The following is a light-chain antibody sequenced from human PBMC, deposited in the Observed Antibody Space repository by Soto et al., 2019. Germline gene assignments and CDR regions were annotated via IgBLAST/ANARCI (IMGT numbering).Light chain of an antibody. Sequence: DIVMTQSAATLSVSQVEIAALSCRASQSVSSSLAWYQQKPGQAPRLLIYGASTRATGIPARFSGSGSGTHFTLTISSLEPEDFVFYYCQQRSNWPPGPFGQGTKVDI. CDR3: QQRSNWPPGP. V-gene: IGKV3-15*01. CDR1: QSVSSS. J-gene: IGKJ1*01. CDR2: GAS.